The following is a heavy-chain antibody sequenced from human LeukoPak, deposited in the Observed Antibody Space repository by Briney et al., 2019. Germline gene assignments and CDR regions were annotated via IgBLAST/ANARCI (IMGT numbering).Heavy chain of an antibody. CDR1: GFTFDDYV. Sequence: GGSLRLSCAASGFTFDDYVMSWVRQAPGKGLEWVSGINWNGGSPRYADSVKGRFTISRDNSKNTLYLQMNSLRAEDTAVYYCAKTGDFWSGRAPNYYYYMDVWGKGTTVTVSS. V-gene: IGHV3-20*04. CDR2: INWNGGSP. D-gene: IGHD3-3*01. J-gene: IGHJ6*03. CDR3: AKTGDFWSGRAPNYYYYMDV.